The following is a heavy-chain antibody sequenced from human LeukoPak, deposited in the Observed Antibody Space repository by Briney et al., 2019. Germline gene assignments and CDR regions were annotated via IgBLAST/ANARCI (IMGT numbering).Heavy chain of an antibody. CDR1: GFSFSSYE. V-gene: IGHV3-48*03. Sequence: SGGSLRLSCAASGFSFSSYEMIWVRQAPGKGLEWISYISSSGGNIYYADSVKGRFTISKDNAKNSLYLQMNSLRAEDTAVYYCAREDHSNYEYWGQGTLVTVSS. CDR2: ISSSGGNI. J-gene: IGHJ4*02. CDR3: AREDHSNYEY. D-gene: IGHD4-11*01.